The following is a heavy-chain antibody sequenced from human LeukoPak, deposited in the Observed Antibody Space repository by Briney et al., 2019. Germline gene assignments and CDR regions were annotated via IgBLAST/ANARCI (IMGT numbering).Heavy chain of an antibody. CDR1: GYTFTSYG. Sequence: ASVKVSCKASGYTFTSYGISWVRQAPGQGLEWMGWISAYNGNTNYAQKFQGRVTITADESTSTAYMELSSLRSEDTAVYYCAPEPDSSGYYFGWGQGTLVTVSS. CDR3: APEPDSSGYYFG. V-gene: IGHV1-18*01. J-gene: IGHJ4*02. CDR2: ISAYNGNT. D-gene: IGHD3-22*01.